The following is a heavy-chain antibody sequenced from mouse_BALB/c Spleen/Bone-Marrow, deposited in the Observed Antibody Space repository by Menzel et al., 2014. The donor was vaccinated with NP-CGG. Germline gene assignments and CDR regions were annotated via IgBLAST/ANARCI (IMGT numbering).Heavy chain of an antibody. CDR3: ARTYRPYALDY. CDR2: ISDGGSYT. D-gene: IGHD2-14*01. CDR1: GFIFSDYY. J-gene: IGHJ4*01. V-gene: IGHV5-4*02. Sequence: EVKLMESGGGLVKPGGSLKLSCAASGFIFSDYYMYWVRQTPEKRLEWVATISDGGSYTSYPDSVKGRFTVSRDNAKNNLYLQMSSRKSEDTAFYYCARTYRPYALDYGGQGSSVTVSS.